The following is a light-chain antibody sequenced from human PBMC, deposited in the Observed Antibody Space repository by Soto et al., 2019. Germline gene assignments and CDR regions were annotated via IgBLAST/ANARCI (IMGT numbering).Light chain of an antibody. CDR1: QSLAHSDGNTY. CDR3: MQATHFSRT. CDR2: KVS. Sequence: DVVMTQTPLSSPVTLGQPASLSCRSSQSLAHSDGNTYLSWLQQRPGQPPRLLIYKVSNRLSGVPDRFSASGAETDFTLKISRVEAEDVGLYYCMQATHFSRTFGQGTKVEIK. V-gene: IGKV2-24*01. J-gene: IGKJ1*01.